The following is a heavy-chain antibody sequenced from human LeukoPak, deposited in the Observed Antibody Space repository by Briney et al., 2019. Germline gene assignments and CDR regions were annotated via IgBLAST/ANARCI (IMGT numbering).Heavy chain of an antibody. J-gene: IGHJ3*02. CDR2: IYYSGST. CDR3: ARVAIGYCSSTSCYGAFDI. Sequence: PSQNLSLTCTVSGGSISRYYWSWIRQPPGKGLEWIGDIYYSGSTNYNPSLKSRVTISVDTSKNQFSLNLSSVTAADTAVYYCARVAIGYCSSTSCYGAFDIWGQGTMVTVSS. CDR1: GGSISRYY. D-gene: IGHD2-2*01. V-gene: IGHV4-59*01.